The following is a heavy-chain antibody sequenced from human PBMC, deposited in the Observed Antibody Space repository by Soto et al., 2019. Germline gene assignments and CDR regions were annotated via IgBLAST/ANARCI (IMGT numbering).Heavy chain of an antibody. CDR1: GFSLSTSGMC. D-gene: IGHD2-15*01. V-gene: IGHV2-70*17. Sequence: SGPTLVNPTQTLTLTCTFSGFSLSTSGMCVSWIRQPPGKALEWLARIDWDDEKFYSTSLRTRLTISKDTSRNQVVLTMTNMDPVDTATYYCARNKGDSCFEFGSWGQGTVVTVSS. J-gene: IGHJ4*02. CDR2: IDWDDEK. CDR3: ARNKGDSCFEFGS.